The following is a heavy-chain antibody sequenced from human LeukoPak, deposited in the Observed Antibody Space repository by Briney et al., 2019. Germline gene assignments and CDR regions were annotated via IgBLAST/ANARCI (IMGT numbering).Heavy chain of an antibody. CDR1: GGSFSGYY. CDR2: INHSGST. J-gene: IGHJ4*02. Sequence: SETLSLTCAVYGGSFSGYYWSWIRQPPGKGLEWIGEINHSGSTNYNPSLKSRVTISVDTSKNQFSLKLSSVTAADTAVYYCARHSTRLRYFDWLYPLDYWGQGTLVTVSS. CDR3: ARHSTRLRYFDWLYPLDY. D-gene: IGHD3-9*01. V-gene: IGHV4-34*01.